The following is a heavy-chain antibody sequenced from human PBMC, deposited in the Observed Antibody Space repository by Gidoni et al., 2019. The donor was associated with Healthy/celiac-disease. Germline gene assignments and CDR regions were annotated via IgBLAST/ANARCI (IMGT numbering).Heavy chain of an antibody. D-gene: IGHD3-3*01. Sequence: GIIPIFGTANYAQKFQGRVTITADESTSTAYMELSSLRSEDTAVYYCARDPVYDLDYSGMDVWGQGTTVTVSS. J-gene: IGHJ6*02. CDR2: IIPIFGTA. V-gene: IGHV1-69*01. CDR3: ARDPVYDLDYSGMDV.